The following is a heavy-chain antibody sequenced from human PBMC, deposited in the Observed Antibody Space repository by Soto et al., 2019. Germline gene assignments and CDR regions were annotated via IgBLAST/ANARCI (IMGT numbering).Heavy chain of an antibody. CDR3: TTDRGRRAGYAQDY. Sequence: EVQLVESGGGLVKPGGSLRLSCAASGFTFSDAWMSWVSQAPGKGLEWVGRIKSKTDGGTTDYAAPVKGRFTISRDDSKDRLYLQMNSLKTDDTAVYYCTTDRGRRAGYAQDYWGQGTLVTVSS. J-gene: IGHJ4*02. CDR1: GFTFSDAW. V-gene: IGHV3-15*01. D-gene: IGHD5-18*01. CDR2: IKSKTDGGTT.